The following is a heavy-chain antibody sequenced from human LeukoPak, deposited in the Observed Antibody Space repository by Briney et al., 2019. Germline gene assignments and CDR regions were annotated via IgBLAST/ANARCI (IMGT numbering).Heavy chain of an antibody. J-gene: IGHJ4*02. CDR2: IYTSGST. Sequence: SETLSLTCTVSGGSISSGSYYWSWIRQPAGKGLEWIGRIYTSGSTIYNPSLKSRVTISVDTSKNQFSLKLSSVTAADTAVYYCARDRMKLGITYYFDYWGQGTLVTVSS. V-gene: IGHV4-61*02. D-gene: IGHD7-27*01. CDR1: GGSISSGSYY. CDR3: ARDRMKLGITYYFDY.